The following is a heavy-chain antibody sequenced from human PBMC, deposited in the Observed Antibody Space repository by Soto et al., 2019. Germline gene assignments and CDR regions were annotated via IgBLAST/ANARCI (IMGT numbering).Heavy chain of an antibody. CDR1: GGSFSGYY. J-gene: IGHJ4*02. CDR2: INHSGST. D-gene: IGHD3-22*01. Sequence: SETLSLTCAVYGGSFSGYYWSWIRQPPGKGLEWIGEINHSGSTNYNPSLKSRVTISVDTSKNQFSLKLSSVTAADTAVYYCARGVHYYDSSGYPIAPYYFDYWGQGTLVTVSS. V-gene: IGHV4-34*01. CDR3: ARGVHYYDSSGYPIAPYYFDY.